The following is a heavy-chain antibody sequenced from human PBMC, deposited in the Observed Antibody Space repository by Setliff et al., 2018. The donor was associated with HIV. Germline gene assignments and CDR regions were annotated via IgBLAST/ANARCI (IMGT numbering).Heavy chain of an antibody. V-gene: IGHV4-39*07. CDR3: AKDRGYNYGHYAFDI. CDR2: IYYSGST. J-gene: IGHJ3*02. CDR1: GGSISSSNNY. Sequence: PSETLSLTCTVSGGSISSSNNYWGWIRQPPGKGLEWIGSIYYSGSTKYNPSLKSRVTISVDTSKNQFSLKLSSVTAADTAVYYCAKDRGYNYGHYAFDIWGQGTMVTVSS. D-gene: IGHD5-18*01.